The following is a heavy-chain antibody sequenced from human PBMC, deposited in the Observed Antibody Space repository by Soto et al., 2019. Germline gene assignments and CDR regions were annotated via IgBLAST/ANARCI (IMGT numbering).Heavy chain of an antibody. D-gene: IGHD4-17*01. CDR3: AKDTRYGDYVRWFDS. CDR2: ITASGGRT. V-gene: IGHV3-23*01. J-gene: IGHJ5*01. CDR1: GFTFSSYA. Sequence: EVHLLESGGGLVRPGGSLRLSCTASGFTFSSYAMTWVRQAPGRGLAGVSGITASGGRTYYADSVKGRFTISRDNSKSTLYLQMNSLRAEDTAGYYCAKDTRYGDYVRWFDSWGQGTLVTVSS.